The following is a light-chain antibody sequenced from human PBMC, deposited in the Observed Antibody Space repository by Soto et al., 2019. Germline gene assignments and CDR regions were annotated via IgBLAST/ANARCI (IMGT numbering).Light chain of an antibody. Sequence: DIQLTQSPPFLPASLGDTVTITCRASQDITNFLAWFQQRPGEAPKLLIFAASTLQTGVPSRFTGSGSGTQFTLTIRNLQPEDFATYFCQQIKNYPRGTFGQGTRLEIK. V-gene: IGKV1-9*01. J-gene: IGKJ2*02. CDR3: QQIKNYPRGT. CDR1: QDITNF. CDR2: AAS.